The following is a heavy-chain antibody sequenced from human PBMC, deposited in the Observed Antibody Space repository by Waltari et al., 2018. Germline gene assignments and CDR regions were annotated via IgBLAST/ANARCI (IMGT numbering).Heavy chain of an antibody. CDR2: IYYSGRT. J-gene: IGHJ4*02. V-gene: IGHV4-59*08. Sequence: QVQLQESGPGLVKPSETLSLTCTVSGGPISSYYWRWIRPPPGTGLAWIGYIYYSGRTNYNPSLKSRVTISVDTSKNQFSLKLSSVTAADTAVYYCARLYSGSSLDYWGQGTLVTVSS. D-gene: IGHD1-26*01. CDR1: GGPISSYY. CDR3: ARLYSGSSLDY.